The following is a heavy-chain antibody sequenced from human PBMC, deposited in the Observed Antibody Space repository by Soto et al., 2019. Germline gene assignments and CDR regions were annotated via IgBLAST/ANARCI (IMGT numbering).Heavy chain of an antibody. D-gene: IGHD6-13*01. V-gene: IGHV4-31*03. J-gene: IGHJ6*02. CDR3: SAAAEYYYYGMDV. CDR2: IYYSGST. Sequence: QVQLQESGPGLVKPSQTLSLTCTVSGGSISSGGYYWSWIRQHPGKGLEWIGYIYYSGSTYYNPALKRRVTIPADTSKNQFSLKLSSVTAADTAVYYCSAAAEYYYYGMDVWGQGPTVTVSS. CDR1: GGSISSGGYY.